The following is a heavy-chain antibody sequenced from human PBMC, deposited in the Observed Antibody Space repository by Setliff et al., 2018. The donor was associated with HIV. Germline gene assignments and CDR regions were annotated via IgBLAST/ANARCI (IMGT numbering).Heavy chain of an antibody. V-gene: IGHV4-34*01. D-gene: IGHD3-10*01. CDR2: INHSGTT. J-gene: IGHJ2*01. CDR3: ARNMVRGANYWYFDL. CDR1: GGSFSGYY. Sequence: SQTLSLTCAVYGGSFSGYYWSWIRQPPGKGLEWIGEINHSGTTNYNPSLKSRVTISVDTSKNQFSLKLSSVTAADTAVYYCARNMVRGANYWYFDLWGRGTLVTVSS.